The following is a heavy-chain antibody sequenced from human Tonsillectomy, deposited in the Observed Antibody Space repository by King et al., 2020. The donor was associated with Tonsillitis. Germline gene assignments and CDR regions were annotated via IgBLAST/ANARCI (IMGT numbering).Heavy chain of an antibody. CDR3: GCFSGGTSFHHYDMGV. D-gene: IGHD4-23*01. CDR2: INPNSGGT. CDR1: GYTFTGYC. Sequence: VQLVESGAEVKKPGASVKVSCKASGYTFTGYCMHWVRQAPGQVLEWMGWINPNSGGTNYAQQFQGRVTMTRDTSISTAYMELSRLRSDDPAVYYCGCFSGGTSFHHYDMGVWGQQTTLAVS. J-gene: IGHJ6*02. V-gene: IGHV1-2*02.